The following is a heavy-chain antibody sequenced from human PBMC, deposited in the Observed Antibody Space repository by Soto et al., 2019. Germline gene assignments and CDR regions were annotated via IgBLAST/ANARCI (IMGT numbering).Heavy chain of an antibody. D-gene: IGHD3-22*01. CDR1: GGSISSGGYY. Sequence: SETLSLTCTVSGGSISSGGYYWSWIRHHPGKGLEWIGYIYYSGSTYYNPSLKSRVTISVDTSKNQFSLKLSSVTAADTAVYYCAREDDSSGANWFDPWGQGTLVTVSS. CDR2: IYYSGST. V-gene: IGHV4-31*03. J-gene: IGHJ5*02. CDR3: AREDDSSGANWFDP.